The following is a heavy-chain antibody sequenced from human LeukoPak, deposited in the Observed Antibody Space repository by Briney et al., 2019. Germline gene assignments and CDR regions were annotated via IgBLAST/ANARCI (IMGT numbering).Heavy chain of an antibody. Sequence: GGSLRLSCAASGFSFSNAWMSWVRQAPGQGLEWVGRIKRKSDGETPDNAAPVKGRFTISRDDSKNTLYLQMNSLKTEDTAVYYCATDLGGYYSGSGTYWGSLDFWGQGTVVTVSS. CDR1: GFSFSNAW. CDR2: IKRKSDGETP. D-gene: IGHD3-10*01. J-gene: IGHJ4*02. CDR3: ATDLGGYYSGSGTYWGSLDF. V-gene: IGHV3-15*01.